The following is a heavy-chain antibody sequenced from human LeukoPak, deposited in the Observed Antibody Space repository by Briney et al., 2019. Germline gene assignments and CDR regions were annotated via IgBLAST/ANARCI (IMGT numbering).Heavy chain of an antibody. J-gene: IGHJ5*02. CDR1: GFTVSSNY. Sequence: GGSLRLSCAASGFTVSSNYMSWVRQAPGKGLEWVSVIYSGGSTYYADSVKGRFTISRDNSKNTLYLQMNSLRAEDTAVYYYAKEMDIVVVPAAPWFDPWGQGTLVTVSS. CDR2: IYSGGST. CDR3: AKEMDIVVVPAAPWFDP. V-gene: IGHV3-53*01. D-gene: IGHD2-2*03.